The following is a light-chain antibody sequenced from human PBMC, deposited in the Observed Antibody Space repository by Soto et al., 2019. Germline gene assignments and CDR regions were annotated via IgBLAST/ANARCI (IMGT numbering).Light chain of an antibody. V-gene: IGKV1-27*01. Sequence: DIQMTQSPSSLSASVGDRVTITCRASQGISSYLAWYQQKPGNDPKLLIYAASTLQSGVPSRFSGSGSGTDFTLTISSLQPEDVATYYCQKYNSAPRTFGQGTKVEIK. CDR2: AAS. CDR1: QGISSY. CDR3: QKYNSAPRT. J-gene: IGKJ1*01.